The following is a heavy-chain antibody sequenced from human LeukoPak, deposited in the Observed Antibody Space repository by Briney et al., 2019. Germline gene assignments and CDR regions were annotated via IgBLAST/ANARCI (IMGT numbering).Heavy chain of an antibody. CDR2: MNPNSGNT. CDR1: GYTFTSYD. CDR3: ARGEGYCSSTSCPLDY. Sequence: ASVEVSCKASGYTFTSYDINWVRQATGQGLEWMGWMNPNSGNTGYAQKFQGRVTMTRNTSIGTAYMELSSLRSEDTAVYYCARGEGYCSSTSCPLDYWGQGTLVTVSS. V-gene: IGHV1-8*01. J-gene: IGHJ4*02. D-gene: IGHD2-2*01.